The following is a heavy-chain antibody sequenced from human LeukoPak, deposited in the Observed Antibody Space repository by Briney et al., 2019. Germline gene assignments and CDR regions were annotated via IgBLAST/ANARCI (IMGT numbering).Heavy chain of an antibody. Sequence: GGSLRLSCAASGFTFSSYGMHWVRQAPGKGLEWVAVISYDGSNKYYADSVTGRFTISRDNSKNTLYLQMNSLRAEDTAVYYCAKGSYYGGDYGPWGQGTLVTVSS. CDR3: AKGSYYGGDYGP. CDR2: ISYDGSNK. V-gene: IGHV3-30*18. D-gene: IGHD4-23*01. CDR1: GFTFSSYG. J-gene: IGHJ5*02.